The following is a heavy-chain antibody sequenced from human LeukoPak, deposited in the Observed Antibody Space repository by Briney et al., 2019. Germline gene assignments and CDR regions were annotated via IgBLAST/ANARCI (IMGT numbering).Heavy chain of an antibody. V-gene: IGHV3-33*01. CDR3: ASGGQDCDLLYGLVV. J-gene: IGHJ6*04. Sequence: PGRSLRLSSAASGFTFIGSGVTWSGQAPGKGLEWVAVIWYDGSNKYYADSVKGRFTISRDNSKETLYLRMNSLRAEDTGVYYCASGGQDCDLLYGLVVGPEGTTVTVSS. D-gene: IGHD3-9*01. CDR2: IWYDGSNK. CDR1: GFTFIGSG.